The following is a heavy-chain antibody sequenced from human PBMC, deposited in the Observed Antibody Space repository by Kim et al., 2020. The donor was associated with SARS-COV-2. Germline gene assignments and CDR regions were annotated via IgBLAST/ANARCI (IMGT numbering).Heavy chain of an antibody. CDR3: ARGDVEWLLYYYYGMDV. D-gene: IGHD3-3*01. V-gene: IGHV3-21*01. J-gene: IGHJ6*02. CDR1: GFTFSSYS. Sequence: GGSLRLSCAASGFTFSSYSMNWVRQAPGKGLEWVSSISRSSSYIDYEDSVKGRFTISRDNAKNSLYLQMNSLRAEDTAVYYCARGDVEWLLYYYYGMDVWGPGNTVTVSS. CDR2: ISRSSSYI.